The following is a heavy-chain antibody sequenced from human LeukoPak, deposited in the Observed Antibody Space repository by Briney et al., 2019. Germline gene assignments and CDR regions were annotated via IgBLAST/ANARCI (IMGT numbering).Heavy chain of an antibody. CDR3: ARGYNWNDEFDY. CDR2: INSDGSST. V-gene: IGHV3-74*01. CDR1: AFTVSSYW. J-gene: IGHJ4*02. Sequence: GGSLRLSCAASAFTVSSYWMHWVRQAPGKGLVWVSRINSDGSSTSYADSVKGRFTISRDNAKNTLYLQMNSLRAEDTAVYYCARGYNWNDEFDYWGQGTLVTVSS. D-gene: IGHD1-1*01.